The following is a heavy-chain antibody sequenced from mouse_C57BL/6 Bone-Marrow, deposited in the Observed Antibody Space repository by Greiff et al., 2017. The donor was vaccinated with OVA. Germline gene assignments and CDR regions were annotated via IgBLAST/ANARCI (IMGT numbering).Heavy chain of an antibody. CDR1: GYSITSGYY. Sequence: VQLKESGPGLVKPSQSLSLTCSVTGYSITSGYYWNWIRQFPGNKLEWMGYISYDGSNNYNPSLKNRISITRDTSKNQFFLKLNSVTTEDTATYYCARDDLYFDYWGQGTTLTVSS. D-gene: IGHD2-13*01. J-gene: IGHJ2*01. V-gene: IGHV3-6*01. CDR2: ISYDGSN. CDR3: ARDDLYFDY.